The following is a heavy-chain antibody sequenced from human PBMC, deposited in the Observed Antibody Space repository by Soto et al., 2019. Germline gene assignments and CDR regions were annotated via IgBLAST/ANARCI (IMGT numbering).Heavy chain of an antibody. V-gene: IGHV4-30-2*01. Sequence: QLQLQESGSGLVKPSQTLSLTCAVSGGSISSGVYSWSWFRQPPGQGLEWIAYIYHSVSTSYNPSLKSPVTISVDTPKNQFSLKLSSVTAAATAVYYWARVPDYWGQGTLVTVSS. J-gene: IGHJ4*02. CDR2: IYHSVST. CDR3: ARVPDY. CDR1: GGSISSGVYS.